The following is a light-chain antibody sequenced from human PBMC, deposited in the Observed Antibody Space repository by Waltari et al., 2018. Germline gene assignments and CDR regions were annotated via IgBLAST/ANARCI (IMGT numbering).Light chain of an antibody. J-gene: IGLJ3*02. CDR3: LLYDGSDQV. CDR1: AGAVTSGNY. V-gene: IGLV7-43*01. Sequence: QTVVTQEPSLTVSPGGAVTLTCASSAGAVTSGNYPNWIQQKPGQVPRSLIHSTTNGHPGTPARFSGSLLGGKAALTLSGVQPEDEAEYYCLLYDGSDQVFGGGTKLTVL. CDR2: STT.